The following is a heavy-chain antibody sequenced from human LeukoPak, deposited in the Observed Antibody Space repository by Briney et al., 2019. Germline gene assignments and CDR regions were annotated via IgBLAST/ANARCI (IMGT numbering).Heavy chain of an antibody. CDR2: ISGTGVTA. CDR3: AKDQRFGDLDDY. D-gene: IGHD3-10*01. Sequence: GGSLRLSCAASGFIFNNYAMSWVRQAPGKGLEWVSSISGTGVTAYYADSVEGRFAISRDNSKNTLYLQMSSLRAEDTALYYCAKDQRFGDLDDYRGQGTLVTVSS. CDR1: GFIFNNYA. V-gene: IGHV3-23*01. J-gene: IGHJ4*02.